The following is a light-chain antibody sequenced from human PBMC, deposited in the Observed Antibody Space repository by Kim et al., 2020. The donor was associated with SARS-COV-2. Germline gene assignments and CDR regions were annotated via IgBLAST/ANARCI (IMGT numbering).Light chain of an antibody. CDR1: SLRSYY. J-gene: IGLJ2*01. Sequence: VPLGQTVRITCQGDSLRSYYATWYQQKPGQAPILVIYGKNNRPSGIPDRFSGSSSGNTASLTITGTQAGDEADYYCSSRDSNDNVIFGGGTQLTVL. CDR3: SSRDSNDNVI. CDR2: GKN. V-gene: IGLV3-19*01.